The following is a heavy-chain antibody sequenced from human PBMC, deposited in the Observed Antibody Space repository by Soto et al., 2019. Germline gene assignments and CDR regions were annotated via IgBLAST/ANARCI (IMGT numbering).Heavy chain of an antibody. CDR2: MSPNGNNQ. V-gene: IGHV3-30-3*01. D-gene: IGHD2-2*01. Sequence: GGSLRLSCAAPGFTFSIYALHWVRQAPGKGLEWVAVMSPNGNNQYYADSVKGRFTISRDTSKSTLYLQMTSLRPDDTAVYYCARGPDIVVVPAELWGQGTLVTVSS. CDR3: ARGPDIVVVPAEL. CDR1: GFTFSIYA. J-gene: IGHJ4*02.